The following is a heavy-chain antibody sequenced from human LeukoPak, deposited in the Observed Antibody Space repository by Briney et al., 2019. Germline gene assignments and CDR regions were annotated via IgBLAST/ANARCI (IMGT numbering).Heavy chain of an antibody. J-gene: IGHJ5*02. Sequence: PSETLSLTCAVSGGSISRGGYSWSWIRQPPGKGLEWIGYIYHSGSTYYNPSLKSRVTISVDTSKNQLSLKLSSVTAADTAVYYCARESNYYGSGTGWFDPWGQGTLVTVSS. V-gene: IGHV4-30-4*07. D-gene: IGHD3-10*01. CDR2: IYHSGST. CDR1: GGSISRGGYS. CDR3: ARESNYYGSGTGWFDP.